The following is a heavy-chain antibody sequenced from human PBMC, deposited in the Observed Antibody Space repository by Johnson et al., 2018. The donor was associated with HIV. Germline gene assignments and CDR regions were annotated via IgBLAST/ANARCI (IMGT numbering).Heavy chain of an antibody. CDR1: GFTFSSYA. V-gene: IGHV3-30-3*01. D-gene: IGHD1-7*01. CDR3: ARDNWNYNAFDI. Sequence: VQVVESGGGLVQPGRSLRLSCAASGFTFSSYAMHWVRQAPGKGLEWVAVISYDGSNKYYADSVKGRFTISRDNSKNTLYLQMNSLRAEDTAVYYCARDNWNYNAFDIWGQGTMVTVSS. CDR2: ISYDGSNK. J-gene: IGHJ3*02.